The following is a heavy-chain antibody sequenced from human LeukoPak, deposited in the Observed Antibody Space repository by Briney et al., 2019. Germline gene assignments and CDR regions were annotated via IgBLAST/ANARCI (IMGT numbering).Heavy chain of an antibody. CDR2: IKQDGSDK. CDR1: GFTFTKYW. V-gene: IGHV3-7*01. Sequence: GGSPRLSCAASGFTFTKYWMTWVRQAPGKGLEWVGNIKQDGSDKNYMDSVKGRFTISRDNTKNSVYLQMSSLRAEDTAVYYCAREVWGPEYWGQGTLVTVSS. J-gene: IGHJ4*02. CDR3: AREVWGPEY. D-gene: IGHD1-14*01.